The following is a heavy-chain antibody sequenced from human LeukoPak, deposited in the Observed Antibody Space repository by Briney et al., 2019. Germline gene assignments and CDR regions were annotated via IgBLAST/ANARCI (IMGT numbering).Heavy chain of an antibody. CDR2: IYYSGST. Sequence: PSETLSLTCAVYGGSFSGYYWSWIRKPPGKGLEWIGYIYYSGSTNYNPSLKSRVTISVDTSKNQFSLKLSSVTAADTAVYYCARDIHRHAFDIWGQGTMVTVSS. D-gene: IGHD2-21*01. CDR3: ARDIHRHAFDI. V-gene: IGHV4-59*01. CDR1: GGSFSGYY. J-gene: IGHJ3*02.